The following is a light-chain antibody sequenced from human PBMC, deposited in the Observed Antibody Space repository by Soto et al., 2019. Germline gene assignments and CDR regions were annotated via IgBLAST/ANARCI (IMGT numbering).Light chain of an antibody. V-gene: IGKV3-11*01. J-gene: IGKJ4*01. CDR3: QHRSSWTPALT. CDR1: QRVIRF. Sequence: IVLTQSPATVSLSPGERATFSCMASQRVIRFLAWYRQKPGQAPSLLIYDASSRATGIAARFSGRRSGTNYTRPCSTLEPEDVAVYYRQHRSSWTPALTLGG. CDR2: DAS.